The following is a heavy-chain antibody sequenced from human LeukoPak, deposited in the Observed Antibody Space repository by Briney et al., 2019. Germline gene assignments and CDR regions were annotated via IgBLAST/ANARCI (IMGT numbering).Heavy chain of an antibody. D-gene: IGHD4-23*01. CDR2: TYYRSKWYN. J-gene: IGHJ5*02. CDR3: ARTIRDYGGNRNWYDP. V-gene: IGHV6-1*01. CDR1: GDSVSSNSAA. Sequence: SQTLSLTCAISGDSVSSNSAAWNWIRQSPSRGLEWLGRTYYRSKWYNDYAVSVKSRITINPDTSKNQSSLQLNSVTPEDTAVYYCARTIRDYGGNRNWYDPWGQGTLVTVSS.